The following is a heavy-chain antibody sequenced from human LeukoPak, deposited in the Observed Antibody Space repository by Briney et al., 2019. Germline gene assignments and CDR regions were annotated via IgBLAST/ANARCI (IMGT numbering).Heavy chain of an antibody. CDR1: GFTFSSYG. CDR2: VWYDETNK. J-gene: IGHJ4*02. V-gene: IGHV3-30*02. Sequence: PGGSLRLSCAASGFTFSSYGMHWVRQAPDKGLGLVAFVWYDETNKYYADSVKGRFTISRDNSKNTLYLQMNSLRADDTAVYYCAKPGGGSSIGYWGQGTPVTVFS. CDR3: AKPGGGSSIGY. D-gene: IGHD6-6*01.